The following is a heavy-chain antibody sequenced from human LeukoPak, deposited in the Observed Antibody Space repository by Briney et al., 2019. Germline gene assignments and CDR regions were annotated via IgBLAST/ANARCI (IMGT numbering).Heavy chain of an antibody. CDR1: GGSFSGYY. Sequence: PSETLSLTCAVYGGSFSGYYWSWIRQPPGKGLEWNGEINHSGSTNYNPSLKSRVTISVDTSKNQFSLKLSSVTAADTAVYYCARGRGYFFDYWGQGTLVTVSS. CDR3: ARGRGYFFDY. J-gene: IGHJ4*02. V-gene: IGHV4-34*01. CDR2: INHSGST.